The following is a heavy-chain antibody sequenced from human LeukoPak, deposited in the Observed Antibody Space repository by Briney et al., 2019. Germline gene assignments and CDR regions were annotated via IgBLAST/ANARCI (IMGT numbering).Heavy chain of an antibody. Sequence: PGGSLRLSCAVSGITLSSYGMSWVRQAPGKGLEWVAGISDSGGRTNYADSVKGRFTISRDSPKNTVYLQMNSLRAEDTAVYFCAKRGVVIRVILVGFHKEAYYFDSWGQGALVTVSS. CDR1: GITLSSYG. CDR2: ISDSGGRT. J-gene: IGHJ4*02. CDR3: AKRGVVIRVILVGFHKEAYYFDS. V-gene: IGHV3-23*01. D-gene: IGHD3-22*01.